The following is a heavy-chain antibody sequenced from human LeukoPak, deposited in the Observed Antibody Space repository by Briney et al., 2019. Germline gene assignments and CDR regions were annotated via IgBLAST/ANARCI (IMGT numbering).Heavy chain of an antibody. D-gene: IGHD2-2*02. CDR1: GGSISSYY. Sequence: ASETLSLTCTASGGSISSYYWSWIRQPPGKGLEWIGYIYYSGSTNYNPSLKSRVTISVDTSKNQFSLKLSSVTAADTAVYYCARVRPPYLFDYWGQGTLVTVSS. J-gene: IGHJ4*02. V-gene: IGHV4-59*01. CDR3: ARVRPPYLFDY. CDR2: IYYSGST.